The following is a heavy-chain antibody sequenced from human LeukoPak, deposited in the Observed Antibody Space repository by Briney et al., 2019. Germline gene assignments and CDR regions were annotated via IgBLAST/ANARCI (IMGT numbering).Heavy chain of an antibody. CDR1: GGSISSGDYY. J-gene: IGHJ4*02. Sequence: SQTLSLTCTVSGGSISSGDYYWSWIRQHPGKGLEWIGYISNTGSTYYNPSLKSRVTISVDTSKNQFSLKLSSVTAADTAVYYCARGRIAARPWLRRAYYFDYWGQGTLVTVSS. D-gene: IGHD6-6*01. V-gene: IGHV4-30-4*01. CDR3: ARGRIAARPWLRRAYYFDY. CDR2: ISNTGST.